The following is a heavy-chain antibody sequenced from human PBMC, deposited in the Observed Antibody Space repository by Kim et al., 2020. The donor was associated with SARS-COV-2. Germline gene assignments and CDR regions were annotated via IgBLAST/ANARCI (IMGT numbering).Heavy chain of an antibody. D-gene: IGHD3-22*01. CDR3: ARDTYYYDSSGTLRGGSFDY. V-gene: IGHV3-30*07. J-gene: IGHJ4*02. Sequence: RMTISRDNSKNTRYLQMNSLRAEDTAVYYCARDTYYYDSSGTLRGGSFDYWGQGTLVTVSS.